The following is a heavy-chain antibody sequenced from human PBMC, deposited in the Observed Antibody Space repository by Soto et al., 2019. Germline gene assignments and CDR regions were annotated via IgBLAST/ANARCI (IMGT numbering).Heavy chain of an antibody. CDR3: TIVRVADSALDH. CDR1: GFIFSNNG. CDR2: MSYDASDT. V-gene: IGHV3-30*02. J-gene: IGHJ4*02. Sequence: GGSLRLSCVVAGFIFSNNGMHWVRQTPGKGLEWVAFMSYDASDTFYADSVKVRFTISRDNSKNTLFLHMSNLRAEDTAMYYCTIVRVADSALDHWGQGTLVTVSS. D-gene: IGHD3-10*02.